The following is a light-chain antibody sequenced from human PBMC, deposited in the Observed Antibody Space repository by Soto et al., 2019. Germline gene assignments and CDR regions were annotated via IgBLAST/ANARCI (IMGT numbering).Light chain of an antibody. J-gene: IGKJ2*01. CDR3: QHYNSLYT. CDR1: QRTSGW. Sequence: DIQMTQSPSTLSASVGDRVTITCRASQRTSGWLAWYQQKPGKAPKLLIYKASSLESGVPSRFSGCGSETEFTLTIRSLQADDSATYYYQHYNSLYTFGQGTKLDIK. CDR2: KAS. V-gene: IGKV1-5*03.